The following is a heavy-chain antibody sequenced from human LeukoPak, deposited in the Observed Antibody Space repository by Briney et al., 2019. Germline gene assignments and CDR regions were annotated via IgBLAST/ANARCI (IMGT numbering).Heavy chain of an antibody. D-gene: IGHD2-15*01. CDR2: INHSGST. J-gene: IGHJ5*02. CDR1: GGSFSGYY. Sequence: SETLSLTCAVYGGSFSGYYWSWIRQPPGKGLEWIGEINHSGSTNYNPSLKSRVTISVDTSKNQFSLKLSSVTAADTAVYYCARKLLKYCSGGSCYGSWHNWFDPWGQGTLVTVSS. V-gene: IGHV4-34*01. CDR3: ARKLLKYCSGGSCYGSWHNWFDP.